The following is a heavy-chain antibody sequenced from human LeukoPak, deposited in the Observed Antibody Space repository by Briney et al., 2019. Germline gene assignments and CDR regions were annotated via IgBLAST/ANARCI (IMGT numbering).Heavy chain of an antibody. Sequence: SETLSLTCTVSGGSISSSSYYWGWIRQPPGKGLEWIGSIYYSGSTYYNPSLKSRVTISVDTSRNQFSLKLRSVNAADTAVYYCARGGYYGSGNDFRFDPWGQGTLVTVSS. J-gene: IGHJ5*02. CDR2: IYYSGST. V-gene: IGHV4-39*07. CDR3: ARGGYYGSGNDFRFDP. D-gene: IGHD3-10*01. CDR1: GGSISSSSYY.